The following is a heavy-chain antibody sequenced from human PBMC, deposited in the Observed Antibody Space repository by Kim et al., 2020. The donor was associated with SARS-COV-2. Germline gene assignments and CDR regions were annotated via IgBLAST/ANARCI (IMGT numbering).Heavy chain of an antibody. CDR1: GYTFTSYY. D-gene: IGHD6-6*01. CDR3: VGVGVLEYSSSSVGYYYGMDV. J-gene: IGHJ6*02. V-gene: IGHV1-46*01. CDR2: INPSGGST. Sequence: ASVKVSCKASGYTFTSYYMHWVRQAPGQGLEWMGIINPSGGSTSYAQKFQGRVTMTRDTSTSTVYMELSSLRSEDTAVYYCVGVGVLEYSSSSVGYYYGMDVWGQGTTVTVSS.